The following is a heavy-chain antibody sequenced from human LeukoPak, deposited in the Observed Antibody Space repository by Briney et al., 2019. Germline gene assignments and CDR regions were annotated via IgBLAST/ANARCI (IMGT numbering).Heavy chain of an antibody. Sequence: GGSLGLSCAASGFTFSSYAMHWVRQAPGKGLEYVSAISSNGGSTYYANSVKGRFTISRDNSKNTLYLQMGSLRAEDMAVYYCARARPFDYWGQGTLVTVSS. CDR2: ISSNGGST. V-gene: IGHV3-64*01. CDR1: GFTFSSYA. CDR3: ARARPFDY. J-gene: IGHJ4*02.